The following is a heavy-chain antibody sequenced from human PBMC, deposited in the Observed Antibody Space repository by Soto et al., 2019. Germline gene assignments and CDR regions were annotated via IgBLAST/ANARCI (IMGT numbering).Heavy chain of an antibody. CDR1: GFTFSSYS. D-gene: IGHD3-10*01. V-gene: IGHV3-21*01. CDR2: ISSSSSYI. Sequence: EVQLVESGGGLVKPGGSLRLSCAASGFTFSSYSMNWVRQAPGKGLEWVSSISSSSSYIYYADSVKGRFTISRDNAKNSLYLQMNSLRAEDTAVYYCARVHYGSGAYYFDYWGQGTLVTVSS. CDR3: ARVHYGSGAYYFDY. J-gene: IGHJ4*02.